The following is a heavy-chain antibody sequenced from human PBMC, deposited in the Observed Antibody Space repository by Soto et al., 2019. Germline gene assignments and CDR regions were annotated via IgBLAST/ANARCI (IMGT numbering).Heavy chain of an antibody. CDR1: GLIFRREA. J-gene: IGHJ4*02. V-gene: IGHV3-23*01. CDR3: AREEDRYGTVSFDH. Sequence: PGGSLRLSCVVSGLIFRREAWSWVRQAPGKGLEWVAGIPVIGEDRYYADSVQGRFTISRDNFKSTLYLQMNTLRAEDAAVYFCAREEDRYGTVSFDHCGPGALVTVYS. CDR2: IPVIGEDR. D-gene: IGHD1-1*01.